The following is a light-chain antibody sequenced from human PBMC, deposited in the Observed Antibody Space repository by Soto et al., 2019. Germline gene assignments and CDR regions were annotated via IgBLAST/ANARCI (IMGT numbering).Light chain of an antibody. CDR1: SSDVGSYKL. Sequence: QSVLTQPASVSGSPGQSITISCTGTSSDVGSYKLVSWYQQHPGKAPKLMIYEGSKRPSGVSYRFSGSKSGNTASLTISGLQAEDEAYYYCCSYAGSSTFVFGTGTKVTV. J-gene: IGLJ1*01. V-gene: IGLV2-23*01. CDR3: CSYAGSSTFV. CDR2: EGS.